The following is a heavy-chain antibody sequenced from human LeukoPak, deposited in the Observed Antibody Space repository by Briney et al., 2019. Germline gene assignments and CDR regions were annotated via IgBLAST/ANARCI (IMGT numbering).Heavy chain of an antibody. CDR2: IYSGGST. D-gene: IGHD6-19*01. CDR3: ARDGAAVAGTSDY. J-gene: IGHJ4*02. V-gene: IGHV3-66*01. Sequence: VSVIYSGGSTYYAASVKGRFTISRDNSKNTLYLQMNSLRAEDTAVYYCARDGAAVAGTSDYWGQGTLVTVSS.